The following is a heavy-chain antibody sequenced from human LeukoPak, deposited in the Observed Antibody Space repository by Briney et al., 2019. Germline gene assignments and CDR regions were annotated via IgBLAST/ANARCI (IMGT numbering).Heavy chain of an antibody. CDR1: GYTFTSYY. Sequence: GASVKVSCKASGYTFTSYYMRWVRQAPGQGLEWMGIINPSGGSTSYAQKFQGRVTMTRDTSTSTVYMELSSLRSEDTAVYYCARVSESGYCSSTSCRTHNWFDPWGQGTLVTVSS. V-gene: IGHV1-46*01. CDR3: ARVSESGYCSSTSCRTHNWFDP. CDR2: INPSGGST. J-gene: IGHJ5*02. D-gene: IGHD2-2*01.